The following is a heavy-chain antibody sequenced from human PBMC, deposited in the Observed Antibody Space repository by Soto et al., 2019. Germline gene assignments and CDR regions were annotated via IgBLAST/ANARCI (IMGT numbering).Heavy chain of an antibody. CDR2: IDHDGPT. CDR1: GFTFSNYW. J-gene: IGHJ4*02. V-gene: IGHV3-74*01. D-gene: IGHD4-17*01. CDR3: GRDCHGGY. Sequence: EVQLVESGGGLVQPGGSLRLSCAGSGFTFSNYWMHWVRQAPGKGLEWVSRIDHDGPTDYADSVRGRFTISRDNAENTLFPQMNSLGPEENGVYYWGRDCHGGYRGQGTLVTVSS.